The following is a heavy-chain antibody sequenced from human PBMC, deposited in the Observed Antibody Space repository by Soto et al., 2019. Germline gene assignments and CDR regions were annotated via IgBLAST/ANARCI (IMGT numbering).Heavy chain of an antibody. CDR3: ARGDSTDCSYDVCFFFYNHAMDV. V-gene: IGHV1-2*04. Sequence: QVQLVQSGAEVKKPGASVKVSCKASGYSFTDYHIHWVRQAPGQGLEWLGRINPKSGGTSTAQKFQGWVTMTTDTSISTASIELTRLTSDDTAIYYCARGDSTDCSYDVCFFFYNHAMDVWGQGTTVTVSS. CDR1: GYSFTDYH. J-gene: IGHJ6*02. CDR2: INPKSGGT. D-gene: IGHD3-3*01.